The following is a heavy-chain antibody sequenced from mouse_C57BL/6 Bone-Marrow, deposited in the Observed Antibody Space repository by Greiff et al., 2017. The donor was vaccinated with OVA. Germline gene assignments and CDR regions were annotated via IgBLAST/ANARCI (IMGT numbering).Heavy chain of an antibody. D-gene: IGHD1-1*01. CDR3: VRYYYGSSYFHPYFDY. V-gene: IGHV2-6*01. CDR1: GFSLTSYG. CDR2: IWGVGST. J-gene: IGHJ2*01. Sequence: VNLVESGPGLVAPSQSLSITCTVSGFSLTSYGVDWVRQSPGKGLEWLGVIWGVGSTNYNSALKSRLGISKDNSKSQFFIKMNSLQPDDTAMYYCVRYYYGSSYFHPYFDYWGQGTTLTVSS.